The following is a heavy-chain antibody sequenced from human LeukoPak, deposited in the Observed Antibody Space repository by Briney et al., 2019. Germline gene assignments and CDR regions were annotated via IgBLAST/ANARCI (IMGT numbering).Heavy chain of an antibody. J-gene: IGHJ4*02. CDR3: ARSGGVGYGGLIDY. V-gene: IGHV4-34*01. CDR2: INHSGST. D-gene: IGHD4-23*01. Sequence: SETLSLTCAVYGGSFSGYYWSWIRQPPGKGLEWIGEINHSGSTNYNPSLKSRVTISVDTSKNQFSLKLSSVTAADTAVYYCARSGGVGYGGLIDYWGQGTLVTVS. CDR1: GGSFSGYY.